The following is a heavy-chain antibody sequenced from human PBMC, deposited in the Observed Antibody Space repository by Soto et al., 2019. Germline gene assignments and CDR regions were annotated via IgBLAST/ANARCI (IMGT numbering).Heavy chain of an antibody. V-gene: IGHV3-15*01. J-gene: IGHJ3*02. D-gene: IGHD2-8*02. CDR3: ATEECTGGGCDVRNAFDS. CDR2: IKSKSHGGTT. Sequence: EVQLVESGGGLVKPGGSLRLSCAASGFTFTNAWMSWVRRAPGKGLEWVGHIKSKSHGGTTDYAAPVKGRFTISRDDSKNTLYLQMDGLKTEDTAVYYCATEECTGGGCDVRNAFDSWGQGAMVTVSS. CDR1: GFTFTNAW.